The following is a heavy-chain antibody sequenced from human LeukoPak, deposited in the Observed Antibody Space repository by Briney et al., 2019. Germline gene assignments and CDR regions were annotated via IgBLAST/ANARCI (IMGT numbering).Heavy chain of an antibody. Sequence: ASVKVSCKASGHTFTSYGISWVRQAPGQGLEWMGWISAYNGNTNYAQKLQGRVTMTTDTSTSTAYMELRSLRSDDTAVYYCARDRGYSSSWYPAYWGQGTLVTVSS. V-gene: IGHV1-18*01. CDR2: ISAYNGNT. J-gene: IGHJ4*02. D-gene: IGHD6-13*01. CDR3: ARDRGYSSSWYPAY. CDR1: GHTFTSYG.